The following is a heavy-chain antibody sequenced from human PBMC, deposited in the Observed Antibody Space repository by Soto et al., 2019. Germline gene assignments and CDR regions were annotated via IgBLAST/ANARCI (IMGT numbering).Heavy chain of an antibody. V-gene: IGHV4-59*01. CDR3: ATFGYGDYGKYYFDY. Sequence: SVTLSLTCTVSGGSISSYYWSWIRKPPGKGLEWIGYIYYSGSTNYNPSLKSRVTISVDTSKNQFSLKLSSVTAADTAVYYCATFGYGDYGKYYFDYWGQGTLVTVSS. CDR2: IYYSGST. CDR1: GGSISSYY. J-gene: IGHJ4*02. D-gene: IGHD4-17*01.